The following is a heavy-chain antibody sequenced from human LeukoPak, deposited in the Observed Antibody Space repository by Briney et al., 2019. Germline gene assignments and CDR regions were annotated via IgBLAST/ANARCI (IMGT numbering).Heavy chain of an antibody. D-gene: IGHD3-10*01. V-gene: IGHV3-23*01. Sequence: RGSLRLSCAASGFTFSSYGMSWVRQAPGKGLEWVSAISGSGGSTYYADSVKGRFTISRDNSKNTLYLQMNSLRAEDTAVYYCAKDPYYYGSRIDMDVWGKGTTITISS. J-gene: IGHJ6*03. CDR3: AKDPYYYGSRIDMDV. CDR2: ISGSGGST. CDR1: GFTFSSYG.